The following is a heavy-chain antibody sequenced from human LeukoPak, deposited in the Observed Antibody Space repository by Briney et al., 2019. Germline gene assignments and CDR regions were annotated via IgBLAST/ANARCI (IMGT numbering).Heavy chain of an antibody. CDR3: ARDVMVRGVLESHYGMDV. CDR2: IRVYNGNT. J-gene: IGHJ6*02. Sequence: ASVKVSCKASGYTFTSYGITWVRRAHGQGLEWLGWIRVYNGNTNYAKNFQDRVTMTTDTSTNTAYMELSSLRFDDTAVYYCARDVMVRGVLESHYGMDVWGQGTTVTVSS. D-gene: IGHD3-10*01. V-gene: IGHV1-18*01. CDR1: GYTFTSYG.